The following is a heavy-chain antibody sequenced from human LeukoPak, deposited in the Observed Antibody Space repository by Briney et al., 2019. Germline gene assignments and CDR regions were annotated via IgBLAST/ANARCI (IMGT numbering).Heavy chain of an antibody. CDR1: GYTFTVYY. D-gene: IGHD3-10*01. Sequence: ASVKVSCKASGYTFTVYYMHWVRQAPGQGLEWMGWISPYSGGTNYAQEFQGRVTMTRDTSINTAYMELSRLRSDDTAVYYCARGPFGELYWVDYWGQGTLATVSP. J-gene: IGHJ4*02. CDR3: ARGPFGELYWVDY. CDR2: ISPYSGGT. V-gene: IGHV1-2*02.